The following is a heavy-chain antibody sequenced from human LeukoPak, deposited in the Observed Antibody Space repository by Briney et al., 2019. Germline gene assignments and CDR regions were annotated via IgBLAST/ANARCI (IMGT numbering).Heavy chain of an antibody. V-gene: IGHV4-39*07. D-gene: IGHD2-21*02. CDR3: ASSSSYCGGDCYSAAEYFQH. Sequence: SETLSLTCTVSGGSISSSSYYWGWIRQPPGKGLVWIGSIYYSGSTYYNPSLKSRVTISVDTSKNQFSLKLSSVTAADTAVYYCASSSSYCGGDCYSAAEYFQHWGQGTLVTVSS. CDR1: GGSISSSSYY. J-gene: IGHJ1*01. CDR2: IYYSGST.